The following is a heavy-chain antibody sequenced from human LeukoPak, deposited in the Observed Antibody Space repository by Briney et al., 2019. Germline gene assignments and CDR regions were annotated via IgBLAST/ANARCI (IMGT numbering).Heavy chain of an antibody. D-gene: IGHD1-26*01. CDR1: GFTFSSYA. V-gene: IGHV3-30-3*01. Sequence: SGRSLRLSCAASGFTFSSYAMHWVRQAPGKGLEWVAVISYDGSNKYYADSVKGRFTISRDNSKNTLYLQMNSLRAEDTAVYYCARDFDEVGATVLDYWGQGTLVTVSS. CDR3: ARDFDEVGATVLDY. CDR2: ISYDGSNK. J-gene: IGHJ4*02.